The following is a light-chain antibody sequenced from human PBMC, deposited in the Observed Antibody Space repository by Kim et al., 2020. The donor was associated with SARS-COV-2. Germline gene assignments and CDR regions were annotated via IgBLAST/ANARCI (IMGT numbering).Light chain of an antibody. CDR1: NIGSKS. CDR3: QVWDSSSDHPGVV. Sequence: GNAARIPCGGNNIGSKSVHWYQPKPGQAPVLVVYDDSDRPSGIPERFSGSNSGNTATLTISRVEAGDEADYYCQVWDSSSDHPGVVFGGGTQLTVL. J-gene: IGLJ2*01. V-gene: IGLV3-21*03. CDR2: DDS.